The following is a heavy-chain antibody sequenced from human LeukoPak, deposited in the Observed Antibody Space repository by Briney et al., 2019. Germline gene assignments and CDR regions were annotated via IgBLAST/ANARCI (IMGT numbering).Heavy chain of an antibody. CDR2: IWYDGSKK. CDR1: GFTFSTYS. J-gene: IGHJ4*02. V-gene: IGHV3-33*01. D-gene: IGHD5-12*01. Sequence: PGGSLRLSCAASGFTFSTYSMHWVRQAPGKGLEWVAVIWYDGSKKYYADSVKGRFTISRDNSKNTLYLQMNSLTAEDTAVYYCARDQVVATIWIDCWGQGTLVTVSS. CDR3: ARDQVVATIWIDC.